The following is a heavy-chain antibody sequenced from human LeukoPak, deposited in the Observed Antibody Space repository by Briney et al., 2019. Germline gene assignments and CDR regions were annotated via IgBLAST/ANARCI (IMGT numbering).Heavy chain of an antibody. Sequence: PGGSLRLSCAASGFIFSNYGMHWDRQAPGTGLEWLAVISYDGNKKFYANSVKGRFTISRDNSKHTLHLQMISLRVDDTALYYCARANGQLWTTPDYWGQGTLVTVSS. V-gene: IGHV3-30*03. CDR1: GFIFSNYG. CDR3: ARANGQLWTTPDY. J-gene: IGHJ4*02. D-gene: IGHD5-18*01. CDR2: ISYDGNKK.